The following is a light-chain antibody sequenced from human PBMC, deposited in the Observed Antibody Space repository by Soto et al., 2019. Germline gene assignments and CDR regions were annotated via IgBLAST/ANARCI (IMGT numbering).Light chain of an antibody. J-gene: IGLJ1*01. CDR2: EVS. V-gene: IGLV2-14*01. CDR3: SSYTSSSTFYV. CDR1: SSDVGGYNY. Sequence: LTQPASVSGSPGQSITISCTGTSSDVGGYNYVSWYQQHPGKAPKLMIYEVSNRPSGVSNRFSGSKSGNTASLTVSGLQAEDEADYYCSSYTSSSTFYVFGTGTKVTVL.